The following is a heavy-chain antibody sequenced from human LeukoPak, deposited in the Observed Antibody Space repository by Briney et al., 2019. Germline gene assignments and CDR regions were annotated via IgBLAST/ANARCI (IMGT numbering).Heavy chain of an antibody. D-gene: IGHD3-3*01. Sequence: SETLSLTCAVYGGSFSGYYWSWIRQPPGKGLEWIGEINHSGSTNYNPSLKSRVTISVDTSKNQFSLILSSVTAADTAVYYCSRGRNPITIFGVVMGVRYFDYWGQGTLVTVS. CDR1: GGSFSGYY. V-gene: IGHV4-34*01. CDR3: SRGRNPITIFGVVMGVRYFDY. CDR2: INHSGST. J-gene: IGHJ4*02.